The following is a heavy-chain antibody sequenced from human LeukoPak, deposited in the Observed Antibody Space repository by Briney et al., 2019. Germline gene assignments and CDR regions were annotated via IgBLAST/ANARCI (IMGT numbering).Heavy chain of an antibody. CDR2: INPNNGDT. J-gene: IGHJ4*02. CDR1: GYTFTSYD. D-gene: IGHD3-22*01. CDR3: ARVGSSGYSHPLY. V-gene: IGHV1-2*02. Sequence: ASVKVSCKASGYTFTSYDINWVRQATGQGLEWMGWINPNNGDTNYAQKFQDRITMTGDTSITTAYMELSRLRSDDTAVYYCARVGSSGYSHPLYWGQGTLVTVSS.